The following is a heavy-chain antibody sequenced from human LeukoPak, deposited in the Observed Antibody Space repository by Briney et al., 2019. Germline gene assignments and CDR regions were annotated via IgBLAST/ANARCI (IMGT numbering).Heavy chain of an antibody. D-gene: IGHD3/OR15-3a*01. CDR2: ISPSGGST. V-gene: IGHV1-46*01. J-gene: IGHJ5*02. CDR1: GYTFTSNY. Sequence: GASVKVSCKAFGYTFTSNYMHWVRQAPGQGPEWMGVISPSGGSTTYAQKFQGRVTLTRDMSTSTDYLELSSLRSEDTAVYYCARDFWTGGNWFDPWGQGTLVTVSS. CDR3: ARDFWTGGNWFDP.